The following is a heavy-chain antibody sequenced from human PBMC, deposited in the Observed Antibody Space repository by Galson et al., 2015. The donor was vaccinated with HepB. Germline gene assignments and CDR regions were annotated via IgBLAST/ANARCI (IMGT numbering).Heavy chain of an antibody. Sequence: SLRLSCAASGFTFSNAWMNWVRQAPGKGLEWVGRIKSKTDGGTTDYAAPVKGRFTISRDDSKNTLYLQMNSLKTEDTAVYYCTTAYLVVPAAQTWDYWGQGTLVTVSS. CDR3: TTAYLVVPAAQTWDY. J-gene: IGHJ4*02. V-gene: IGHV3-15*07. CDR2: IKSKTDGGTT. D-gene: IGHD2-2*01. CDR1: GFTFSNAW.